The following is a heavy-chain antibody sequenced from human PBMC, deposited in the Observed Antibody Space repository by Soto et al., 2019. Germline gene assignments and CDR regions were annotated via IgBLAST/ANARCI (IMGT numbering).Heavy chain of an antibody. CDR3: AKVPAYDYVWGTYYYFDY. J-gene: IGHJ4*02. CDR1: GFAFSNYA. CDR2: ISGGGGST. V-gene: IGHV3-23*01. D-gene: IGHD3-16*01. Sequence: GGSLRLSCAASGFAFSNYAMSWVRQAPGKGLEWVSSISGGGGSTYYADSVKGRFTISGDNSKNTLYLQMNSLRAEDTAVYYCAKVPAYDYVWGTYYYFDYWGLGALVTVSS.